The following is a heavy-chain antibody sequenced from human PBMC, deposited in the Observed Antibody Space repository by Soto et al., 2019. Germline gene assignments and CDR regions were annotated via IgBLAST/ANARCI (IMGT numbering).Heavy chain of an antibody. D-gene: IGHD3-3*01. V-gene: IGHV4-59*01. CDR2: IYYSGST. Sequence: PSETLSLTCTVSGGSISSYYWSWIRQPPGKRLEWIGYIYYSGSTNYNPSLESRVTISLDTSKNHFSLKLSSVTAADTAVYYCAAGWLRFLEWFPQPYYGMDVWGQGTTVTVSS. CDR3: AAGWLRFLEWFPQPYYGMDV. CDR1: GGSISSYY. J-gene: IGHJ6*02.